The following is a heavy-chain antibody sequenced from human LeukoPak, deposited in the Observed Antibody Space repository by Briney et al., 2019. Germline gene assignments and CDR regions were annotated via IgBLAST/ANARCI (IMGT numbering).Heavy chain of an antibody. CDR2: ISSSSRSTI. V-gene: IGHV3-48*01. J-gene: IGHJ5*02. Sequence: GGSLRLSCAASGFTFSSYSMNWVRQAPGKGLEWVSYISSSSRSTIYYADSVKGRFTISRDNAKNSLYLQMNSLRAEDTAVYYCARDRGGVAGSWFDPWGQGTLVTVSS. CDR3: ARDRGGVAGSWFDP. D-gene: IGHD6-19*01. CDR1: GFTFSSYS.